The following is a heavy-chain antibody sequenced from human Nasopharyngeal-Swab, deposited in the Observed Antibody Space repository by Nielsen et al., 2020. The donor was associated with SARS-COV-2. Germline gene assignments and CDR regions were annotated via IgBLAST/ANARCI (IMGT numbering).Heavy chain of an antibody. D-gene: IGHD1-26*01. CDR1: GFTFSSYG. CDR3: AKDRSGSYGDYFDY. V-gene: IGHV3-30*18. J-gene: IGHJ4*02. Sequence: GESLKISCAASGFTFSSYGMHWVRQAPGKGLEWVAVISYDGSNKYYADSVKGRFTISRDNSKNTLYLQMNSLRAEDTAVYYCAKDRSGSYGDYFDYWGQGTLVTVSS. CDR2: ISYDGSNK.